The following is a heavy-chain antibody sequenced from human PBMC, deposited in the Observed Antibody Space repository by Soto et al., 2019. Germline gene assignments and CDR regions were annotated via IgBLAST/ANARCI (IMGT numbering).Heavy chain of an antibody. V-gene: IGHV3-23*01. J-gene: IGHJ4*02. CDR2: LSDSGGST. CDR3: VKDAYSGHGNFDY. CDR1: GFTFSSYA. Sequence: EVQLLESGGGLVQPGGSLRLSCAASGFTFSSYAMTWVRQAPGKGLKWVSSLSDSGGSTYYADSVKGRFTISRDNSKNTLYLQMNSLRAEDTALYYCVKDAYSGHGNFDYWGQGTLVTVSS. D-gene: IGHD5-12*01.